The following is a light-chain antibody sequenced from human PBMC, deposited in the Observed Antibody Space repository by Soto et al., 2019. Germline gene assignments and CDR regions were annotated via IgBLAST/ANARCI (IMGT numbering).Light chain of an antibody. V-gene: IGLV2-14*01. CDR1: SSDVGGYNY. Sequence: QSVLTQPASVSGSPGQSITISCTGTSSDVGGYNYVSWYQQHPGKAPKLMIYEVSKWPSGVSDRFSGSMSGNTASLTISGLQAEDEADHYCSSYTSNSTPYVFGTGTKVTVL. J-gene: IGLJ1*01. CDR2: EVS. CDR3: SSYTSNSTPYV.